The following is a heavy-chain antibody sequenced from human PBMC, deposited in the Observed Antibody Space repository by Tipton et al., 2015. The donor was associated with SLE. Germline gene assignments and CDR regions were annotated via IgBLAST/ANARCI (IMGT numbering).Heavy chain of an antibody. V-gene: IGHV4-34*01. Sequence: TLSLTCAVYGGSFSGYYWSWIRQPPGKGLEWIGEINHSGSTNYNPSLKSRVTISVDTSKNQFSLKLTSVTAADTAVYYCARLDGSGAGAFDYWGQGTLVTVSS. D-gene: IGHD6-19*01. J-gene: IGHJ4*02. CDR3: ARLDGSGAGAFDY. CDR1: GGSFSGYY. CDR2: INHSGST.